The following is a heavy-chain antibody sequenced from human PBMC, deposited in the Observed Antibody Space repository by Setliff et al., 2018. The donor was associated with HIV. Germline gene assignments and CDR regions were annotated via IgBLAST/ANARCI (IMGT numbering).Heavy chain of an antibody. V-gene: IGHV5-51*06. D-gene: IGHD1-20*01. J-gene: IGHJ6*02. CDR2: IHPVDSNT. CDR1: GYSFTSYW. Sequence: GESLKISCKGSGYSFTSYWIGWVRQMPGKGLEWMGIIHPVDSNTRYSPSFQGQVTISVDKSITTAYLQWSSLKASDTAMYYCASAITVAAGRSHSYYAMDVWGHGTTVTVTS. CDR3: ASAITVAAGRSHSYYAMDV.